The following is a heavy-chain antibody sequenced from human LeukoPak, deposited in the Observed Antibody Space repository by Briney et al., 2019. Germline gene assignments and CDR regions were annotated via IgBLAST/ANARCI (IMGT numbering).Heavy chain of an antibody. Sequence: ASVRVSCTASGYTFTRYGFSWVRRTPGQGLEWMGWIGAYNAKTDYAQNFQGRITPTTDTSTIAAYIELSSLTSDDTGVFYCVKQYKWNYAVDSWGQGTLVTVSS. V-gene: IGHV1-18*01. D-gene: IGHD1-7*01. CDR3: VKQYKWNYAVDS. CDR2: IGAYNAKT. CDR1: GYTFTRYG. J-gene: IGHJ4*02.